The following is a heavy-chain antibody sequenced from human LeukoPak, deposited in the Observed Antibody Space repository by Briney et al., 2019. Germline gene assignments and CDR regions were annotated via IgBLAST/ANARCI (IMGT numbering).Heavy chain of an antibody. D-gene: IGHD3-22*01. CDR1: GYTFTSYG. CDR3: VRDLDPYYDSSGYYPSDY. Sequence: GASVKVSCKASGYTFTSYGISWVRQAPGQGLEWMGWISAYNGNTNYAQKLQGRVTMTTDASTSTAYMELRSLRSDDTAVYYCVRDLDPYYDSSGYYPSDYWGQGTLVTVSS. V-gene: IGHV1-18*01. J-gene: IGHJ4*02. CDR2: ISAYNGNT.